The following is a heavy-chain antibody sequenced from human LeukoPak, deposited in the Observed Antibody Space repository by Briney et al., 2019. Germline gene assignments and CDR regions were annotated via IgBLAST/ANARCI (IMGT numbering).Heavy chain of an antibody. D-gene: IGHD6-19*01. CDR1: GYTFTSYD. CDR3: ARDSSGWPREAFDI. V-gene: IGHV1-8*01. Sequence: ASVKVSYKASGYTFTSYDINWVRQATGQGLEWMGWMNPNSGNTGYAQKFQGRVTITTDESTSTAYMELSSLRSEDTAVYYCARDSSGWPREAFDIWGQGTMVTVSS. J-gene: IGHJ3*02. CDR2: MNPNSGNT.